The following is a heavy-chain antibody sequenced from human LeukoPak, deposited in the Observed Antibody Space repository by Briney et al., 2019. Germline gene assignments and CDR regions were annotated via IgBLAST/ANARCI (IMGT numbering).Heavy chain of an antibody. J-gene: IGHJ4*02. V-gene: IGHV3-15*01. CDR3: TTGNFGPY. CDR1: GFTCSTYV. CDR2: IKRKTEDGAT. Sequence: PGGSLRLSCAASGFTCSTYVMSWVRQAPGKGLEWVGRIKRKTEDGATDYAGPVKGRFTISRDDSKNTLFLHVNSLKTEDTAVYYCTTGNFGPYWGQGTLVTVSS. D-gene: IGHD3-10*01.